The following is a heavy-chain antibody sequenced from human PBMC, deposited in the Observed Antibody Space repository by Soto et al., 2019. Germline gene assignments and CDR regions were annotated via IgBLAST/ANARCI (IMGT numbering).Heavy chain of an antibody. V-gene: IGHV3-23*01. CDR3: AKSSWIQLWFSMWGYFDY. J-gene: IGHJ4*02. D-gene: IGHD5-18*01. Sequence: PGGSLRLSCAASGFTFSSYAMSWVRQAPGKGLEWVSAISGSGGSTYYADSVKGRFTISRDNSKNTLYLQMNSLRAEDTAVYYCAKSSWIQLWFSMWGYFDYWGQGTLVTVAS. CDR1: GFTFSSYA. CDR2: ISGSGGST.